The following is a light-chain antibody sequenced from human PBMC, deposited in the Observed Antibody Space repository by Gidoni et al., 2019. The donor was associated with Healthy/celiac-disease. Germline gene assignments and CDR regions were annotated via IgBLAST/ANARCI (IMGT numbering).Light chain of an antibody. V-gene: IGLV2-11*01. CDR1: TSDVGGYNY. CDR2: DVS. CDR3: CSYAGSYTFYVV. J-gene: IGLJ2*01. Sequence: QSALTQPRAVSGSPGQSVTISCTGPTSDVGGYNYVSWYQQHPGQAPKLMIYDVSKRPSGVSYRFSGSKSGNTASLTISGLQAEDEADYSCCSYAGSYTFYVVFGGGTKLTVL.